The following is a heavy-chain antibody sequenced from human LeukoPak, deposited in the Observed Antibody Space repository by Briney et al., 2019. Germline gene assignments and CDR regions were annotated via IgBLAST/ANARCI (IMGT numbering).Heavy chain of an antibody. CDR1: GFTFSSYA. Sequence: GGSLRLSCAASGFTFSSYAMSWVRQAPGKGLEWVSYIFSSTTNTIYYADSVMGRFTISRDNAKNSVYLQMNSLRDDDTAVYYCARDRQWAFDIWGQGTMVTVSS. V-gene: IGHV3-48*02. CDR3: ARDRQWAFDI. CDR2: IFSSTTNTI. D-gene: IGHD6-19*01. J-gene: IGHJ3*02.